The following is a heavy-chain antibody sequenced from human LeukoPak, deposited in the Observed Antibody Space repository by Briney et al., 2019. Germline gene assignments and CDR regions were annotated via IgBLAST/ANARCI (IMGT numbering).Heavy chain of an antibody. CDR3: ARVLSGDRVVDY. CDR2: INPNSGGT. V-gene: IGHV1-2*02. J-gene: IGHJ4*02. D-gene: IGHD7-27*01. Sequence: GASVKVSCKASGGTFSSYAISWVRQAPGQGLEWMGWINPNSGGTNYAQKFQGRVTMTRDTSISTAYMELSRLRSDDTAVYYCARVLSGDRVVDYWGQGTLVTVSS. CDR1: GGTFSSYA.